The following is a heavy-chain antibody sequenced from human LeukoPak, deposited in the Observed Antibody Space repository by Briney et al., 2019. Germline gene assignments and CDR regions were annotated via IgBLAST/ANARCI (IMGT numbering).Heavy chain of an antibody. Sequence: GESLKISCKGSGYSFTSYWIGWVRQMPGKGLEWMGIIYPGDSDTRYSPSFQGQVTISADKSISTAYLQWSSLKASDTAMYYRARRGLGDSSGYYHPPDYWGQGTLVTVSS. CDR3: ARRGLGDSSGYYHPPDY. V-gene: IGHV5-51*01. CDR1: GYSFTSYW. J-gene: IGHJ4*02. CDR2: IYPGDSDT. D-gene: IGHD3-22*01.